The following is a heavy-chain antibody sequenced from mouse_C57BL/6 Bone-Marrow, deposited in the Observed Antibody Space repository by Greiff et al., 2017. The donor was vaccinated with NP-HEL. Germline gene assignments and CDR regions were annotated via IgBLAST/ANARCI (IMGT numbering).Heavy chain of an antibody. Sequence: VKLVESGPGLVQPSQSLSITCTVSGFSLTSYGVHWVRQSPGKGLEWLGVIWSGGSTDYNAAFISRLSISKDNSKSQVFFKMNSLQADDTAIYYCARKNDYGSSYEYFDVWGTGTTVTVSS. J-gene: IGHJ1*03. V-gene: IGHV2-2*01. D-gene: IGHD1-1*01. CDR3: ARKNDYGSSYEYFDV. CDR1: GFSLTSYG. CDR2: IWSGGST.